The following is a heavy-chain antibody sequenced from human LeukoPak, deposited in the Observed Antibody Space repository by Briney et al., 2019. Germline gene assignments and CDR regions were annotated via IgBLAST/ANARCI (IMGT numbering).Heavy chain of an antibody. V-gene: IGHV6-1*01. CDR2: AYYKANWYY. D-gene: IGHD1-20*01. Sequence: QTLSLTCAISGDSVSSNSAAWNWIRQSPSRGLEWLIRAYYKANWYYDYAPAVKSRIAINPDTSKTQFSLQLNSVTPGDTAVYYCARRRGYNWSGARPRGIDAFDIWGQGTVVIVSS. J-gene: IGHJ3*02. CDR3: ARRRGYNWSGARPRGIDAFDI. CDR1: GDSVSSNSAA.